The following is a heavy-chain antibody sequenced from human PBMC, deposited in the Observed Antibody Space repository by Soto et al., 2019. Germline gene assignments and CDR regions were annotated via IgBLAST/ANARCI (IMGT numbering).Heavy chain of an antibody. CDR3: AKAYLYGDYASGY. Sequence: EVQLLESGGGLVQPGGSLRLSCAASGFTFSSYAMSWVRQAPGTGLEWVSAISGSGGSTYYADSVKGRFTISRDNSKNTLYLQMNSLRDEATAVYYCAKAYLYGDYASGYCGQGTLVTVSS. J-gene: IGHJ4*02. V-gene: IGHV3-23*01. CDR2: ISGSGGST. D-gene: IGHD4-17*01. CDR1: GFTFSSYA.